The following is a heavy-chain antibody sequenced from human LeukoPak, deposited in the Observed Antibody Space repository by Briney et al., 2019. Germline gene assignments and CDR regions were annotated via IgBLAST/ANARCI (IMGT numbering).Heavy chain of an antibody. D-gene: IGHD3-3*01. CDR3: ARVLAGPTIFGVVKAPIDY. CDR2: ISYDGSNK. Sequence: GGSLRLSCAASGFTFSSYGMHWVRQAPGKGLEWVAVISYDGSNKYYVDSVKGRFTISRDNAKNSLYLQMNSLRAEDTAVYYCARVLAGPTIFGVVKAPIDYWGQGTLVTVSS. V-gene: IGHV3-30*03. J-gene: IGHJ4*02. CDR1: GFTFSSYG.